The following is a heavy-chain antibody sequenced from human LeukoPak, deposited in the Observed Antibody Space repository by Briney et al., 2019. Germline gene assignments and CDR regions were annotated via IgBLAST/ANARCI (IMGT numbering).Heavy chain of an antibody. D-gene: IGHD3-10*01. V-gene: IGHV1-2*02. CDR1: GYTFTGYY. CDR2: INPNSGGT. CDR3: ARDLTMVRGVRRSAFDI. J-gene: IGHJ3*02. Sequence: GASVTVSCKASGYTFTGYYMHWVRQAPGQGLEWMGWINPNSGGTNYAQKFQGRVTMTRDTSISTAYMELSRLRSDDTAVYYCARDLTMVRGVRRSAFDIWGQGTMVTVSS.